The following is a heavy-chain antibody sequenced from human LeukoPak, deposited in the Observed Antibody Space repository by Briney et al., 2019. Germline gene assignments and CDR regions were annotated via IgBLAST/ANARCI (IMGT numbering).Heavy chain of an antibody. J-gene: IGHJ4*02. V-gene: IGHV3-30*02. CDR3: AKDPRKVGLPASFDY. CDR1: GFPFSSYG. Sequence: GESLTLSCAASGFPFSSYGMNWVRQAPGKGLEWVAFIRYDGSNKYYPDSVKGRLTISRDNSKNTLHLQMHSPRAADPPVYHCAKDPRKVGLPASFDYWGQGTLVTVSS. CDR2: IRYDGSNK. D-gene: IGHD2-2*01.